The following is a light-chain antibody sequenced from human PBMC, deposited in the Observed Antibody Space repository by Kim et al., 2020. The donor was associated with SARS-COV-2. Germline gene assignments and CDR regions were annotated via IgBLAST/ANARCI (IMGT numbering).Light chain of an antibody. Sequence: LSVGERVTLSCRASQTVDSKYLTWYQQKPGQAPRLLIYSTSTRATGIPDMFTASGSATDFTLTISRLEPEDSAVYYCQQYSTSGYTFGQGTKLEI. V-gene: IGKV3-20*01. CDR3: QQYSTSGYT. CDR1: QTVDSKY. CDR2: STS. J-gene: IGKJ2*01.